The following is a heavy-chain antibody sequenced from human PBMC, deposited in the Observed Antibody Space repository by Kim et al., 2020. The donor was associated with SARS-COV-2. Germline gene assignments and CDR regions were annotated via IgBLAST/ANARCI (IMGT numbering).Heavy chain of an antibody. J-gene: IGHJ5*01. CDR2: TYYRSKWFY. CDR1: GDSVSSNSAT. D-gene: IGHD1-7*01. Sequence: SQTLSLTCAISGDSVSSNSATWNWIRQSPSRGLEWLGRTYYRSKWFYDYGVSVKSRITINPDTSKNQFSLQLSSVTPDGSAVYYSARRTPAGTARGFDPWGQGTLVTVSS. CDR3: ARRTPAGTARGFDP. V-gene: IGHV6-1*01.